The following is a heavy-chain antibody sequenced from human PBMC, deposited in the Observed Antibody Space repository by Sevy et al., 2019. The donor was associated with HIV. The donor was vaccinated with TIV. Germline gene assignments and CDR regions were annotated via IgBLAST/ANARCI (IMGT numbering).Heavy chain of an antibody. J-gene: IGHJ4*02. CDR3: ARDSSPTPYYDSSGYQAY. D-gene: IGHD3-22*01. V-gene: IGHV3-66*02. CDR2: IYSGGST. Sequence: GGSLRLSCAASGFTVSSNYMSWVRQAPGKGLEWVSVIYSGGSTYYADSVKGRFTISRDNSKNTLYLQMNSLRAEDMAVYYCARDSSPTPYYDSSGYQAYWGQGTLVTVSS. CDR1: GFTVSSNY.